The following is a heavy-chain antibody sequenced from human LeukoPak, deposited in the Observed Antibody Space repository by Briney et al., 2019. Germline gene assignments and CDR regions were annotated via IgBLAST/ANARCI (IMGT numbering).Heavy chain of an antibody. V-gene: IGHV6-1*01. Sequence: SQTLSLTCAISGDSVSSNSVTWNWIRQSPSRGLEWLGRTYYRSTWYNDYAVSVRGRITVNPDTSKNQFSLKLNSVTAADTAVYYCARAVTRYSSFGYWGQGTPVTVSS. CDR1: GDSVSSNSVT. J-gene: IGHJ4*02. CDR2: TYYRSTWYN. CDR3: ARAVTRYSSFGY. D-gene: IGHD6-19*01.